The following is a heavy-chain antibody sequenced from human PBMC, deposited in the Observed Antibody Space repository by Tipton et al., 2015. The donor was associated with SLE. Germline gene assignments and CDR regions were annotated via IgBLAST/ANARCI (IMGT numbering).Heavy chain of an antibody. CDR2: ISAYNGNT. J-gene: IGHJ6*03. V-gene: IGHV1-18*01. CDR3: ARSGDCSSTSCYLYYMDV. CDR1: GYTFTSYG. Sequence: QSGAEVKKPGASVKVSCKASGYTFTSYGISWVRQAPGQGLEWMGWISAYNGNTNYAQKLQGRVTMTTDTSTSTAYMELRSLRSDDTAVYYCARSGDCSSTSCYLYYMDVWGKGTTVTVSS. D-gene: IGHD2-2*01.